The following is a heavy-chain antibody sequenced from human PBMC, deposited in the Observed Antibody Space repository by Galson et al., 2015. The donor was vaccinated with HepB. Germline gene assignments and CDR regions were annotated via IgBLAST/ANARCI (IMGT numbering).Heavy chain of an antibody. Sequence: SLRLSCAASGFTFSSYAMHWVRQAPGKGLEYVSAVSNNGGSTYYADSVKGRFTISRDNSKNTLYLQMSSLIPEDTAVYYCVKDAYGVTSDCWGQGTLVTVSS. CDR2: VSNNGGST. J-gene: IGHJ4*02. CDR3: VKDAYGVTSDC. CDR1: GFTFSSYA. D-gene: IGHD4-17*01. V-gene: IGHV3-64D*06.